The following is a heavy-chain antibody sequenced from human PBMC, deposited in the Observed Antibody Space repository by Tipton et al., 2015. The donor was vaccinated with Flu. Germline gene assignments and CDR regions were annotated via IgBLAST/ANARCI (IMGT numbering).Heavy chain of an antibody. J-gene: IGHJ4*02. Sequence: SLRLSCAASGFSFSDYGMHWVRQAPGKGLEWVAVMSYEGSKKFYADPVKGRFTISRDYSKNMVYLQMDSLRGDDTAVYYCARDRWGSLDFWGQGTLVTVSS. CDR1: GFSFSDYG. V-gene: IGHV3-30*03. CDR3: ARDRWGSLDF. CDR2: MSYEGSKK. D-gene: IGHD3-16*01.